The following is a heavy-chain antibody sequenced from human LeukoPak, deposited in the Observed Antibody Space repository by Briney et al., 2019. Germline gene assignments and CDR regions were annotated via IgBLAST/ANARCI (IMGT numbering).Heavy chain of an antibody. CDR2: IRSKANSYAT. Sequence: GGSLRLSCAASGFTFSGSAMHWVRQASGKGLEWVGRIRSKANSYATAYAASVKGRFTISRDDSKNTAYLQMNSLKTEGTAVYYCTSPHDYGDYWGQGTLVTVSS. CDR1: GFTFSGSA. CDR3: TSPHDYGDY. J-gene: IGHJ4*02. V-gene: IGHV3-73*01.